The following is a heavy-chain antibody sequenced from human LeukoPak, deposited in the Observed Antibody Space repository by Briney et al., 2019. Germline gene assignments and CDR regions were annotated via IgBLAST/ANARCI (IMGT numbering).Heavy chain of an antibody. V-gene: IGHV1-69*05. D-gene: IGHD2-15*01. CDR3: ARDPVRYCSGGSCSLGWFDP. CDR1: GGTFSSYA. CDR2: IIPISGTA. J-gene: IGHJ5*02. Sequence: GASVKVSCNASGGTFSSYATSWVRQAPGQGLEWMGGIIPISGTANYAQKFQGRVTITTDESSSTAYMELSSLRSEDTAVYYCARDPVRYCSGGSCSLGWFDPWGQGTLVTVSA.